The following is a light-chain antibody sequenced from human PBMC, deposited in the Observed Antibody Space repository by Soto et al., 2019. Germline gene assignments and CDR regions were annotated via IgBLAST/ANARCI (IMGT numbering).Light chain of an antibody. CDR1: SSDVGGYNY. J-gene: IGLJ1*01. CDR3: SSYISSGTPFV. V-gene: IGLV2-14*01. Sequence: QSALTQPASVSGSPGQSITISCTGTSSDVGGYNYVSWYQQHPGKAPKLMIYDVSNRTSGVSNRFSGSKSGNTASLTISGRQAEDEVDYYCSSYISSGTPFVFGTGTKVTVL. CDR2: DVS.